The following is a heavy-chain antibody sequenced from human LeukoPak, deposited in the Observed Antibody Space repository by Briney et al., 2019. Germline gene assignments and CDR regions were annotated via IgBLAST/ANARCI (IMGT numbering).Heavy chain of an antibody. J-gene: IGHJ4*02. CDR1: GGSISSGSYY. D-gene: IGHD2-15*01. CDR3: ARERGYCSGGSCRVSDY. CDR2: IYTSGST. V-gene: IGHV4-61*02. Sequence: SQTLSLTCTVSGGSISSGSYYWSWIRQPAGKGLEWIGRIYTSGSTNYNPSLKSRVTMSVDTSKNQFSLKLSSVTAADTAVYYCARERGYCSGGSCRVSDYWGQGTLVTVSS.